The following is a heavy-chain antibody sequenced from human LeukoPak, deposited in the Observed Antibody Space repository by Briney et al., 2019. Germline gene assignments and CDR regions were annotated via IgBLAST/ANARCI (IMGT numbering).Heavy chain of an antibody. D-gene: IGHD1-26*01. Sequence: PETLSLTCTVSGGSISSYYWSWIRQPPGKGLEWIGYIYYSGSTNYNPSLKSRVTISVDTSKNQFSLKLSSVTAADTAVYYCARGWELHPFDYWGQGTLVSVSS. CDR3: ARGWELHPFDY. J-gene: IGHJ4*02. CDR2: IYYSGST. CDR1: GGSISSYY. V-gene: IGHV4-59*01.